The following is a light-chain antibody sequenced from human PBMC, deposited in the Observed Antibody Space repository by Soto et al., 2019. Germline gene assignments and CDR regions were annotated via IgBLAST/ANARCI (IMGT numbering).Light chain of an antibody. CDR1: SSDVGSYNL. V-gene: IGLV2-23*01. Sequence: QSALTQPASLSGSPGQSITISCTGTSSDVGSYNLVAWYQQHPGKAPKLMIYEGSKRPSGVSNRFSGSKSGDTASLTISGLQAEDEADYYCCSYAGTSTYFFGTVTKVTVL. CDR3: CSYAGTSTYF. CDR2: EGS. J-gene: IGLJ1*01.